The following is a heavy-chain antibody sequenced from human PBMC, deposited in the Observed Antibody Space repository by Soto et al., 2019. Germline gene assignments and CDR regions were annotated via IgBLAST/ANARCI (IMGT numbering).Heavy chain of an antibody. CDR3: ARDGFGVVVPAAMHWFDP. Sequence: QVQLQQWGAGLLKPSETLSLTCAVYGGSFSGYYWSWIRQPPGKGLEWIGEINHSGSTNYNPSLKRRVTISVDTSKNQFSLKLSSVTAADTAVYYCARDGFGVVVPAAMHWFDPWGQGTLVTVSS. CDR2: INHSGST. D-gene: IGHD2-2*01. V-gene: IGHV4-34*01. J-gene: IGHJ5*02. CDR1: GGSFSGYY.